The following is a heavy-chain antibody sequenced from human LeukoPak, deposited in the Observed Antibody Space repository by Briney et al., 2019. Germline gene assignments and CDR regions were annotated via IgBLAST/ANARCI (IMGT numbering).Heavy chain of an antibody. D-gene: IGHD2-21*01. CDR3: AVAPGDY. V-gene: IGHV1-2*02. CDR1: GYTLTDYY. J-gene: IGHJ4*02. CDR2: INPNSDYT. Sequence: GASVKVSCKASGYTLTDYYIHWVRQAPGQGLEWMGWINPNSDYTFYAQKFQGRVTLTRDTSISTVYMELTTLTSDDTALYYCAVAPGDYWGQGTLVSVSA.